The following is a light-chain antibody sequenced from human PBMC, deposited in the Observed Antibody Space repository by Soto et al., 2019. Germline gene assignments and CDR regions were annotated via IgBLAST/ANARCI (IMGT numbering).Light chain of an antibody. CDR2: DVT. CDR1: SSDVGGYNY. CDR3: SSYTSSAVV. Sequence: QSALTQPASVSGSPGQSITISCTGTSSDVGGYNYVSWYQLHPGKAPKLMIYDVTYRPSGVSDRFSGSKSGNTASLTISGLQAEDEADYYCSSYTSSAVVFGGGTKLPVL. J-gene: IGLJ2*01. V-gene: IGLV2-14*01.